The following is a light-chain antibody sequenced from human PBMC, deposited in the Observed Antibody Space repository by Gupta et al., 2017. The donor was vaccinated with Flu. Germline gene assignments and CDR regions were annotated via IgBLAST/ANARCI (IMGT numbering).Light chain of an antibody. CDR1: SSNIGNNA. CDR3: AAWDDSLNGRGV. J-gene: IGLJ1*01. Sequence: QSVLTQPPSVSEAPRQRVTISCSGSSSNIGNNAVNWYQQLPGKAPKLLIYYDDLLPSGVSDRFSGSKSSTSASLAISGLQSEDEADYYCAAWDDSLNGRGVFGTGTKVTVL. V-gene: IGLV1-36*01. CDR2: YDD.